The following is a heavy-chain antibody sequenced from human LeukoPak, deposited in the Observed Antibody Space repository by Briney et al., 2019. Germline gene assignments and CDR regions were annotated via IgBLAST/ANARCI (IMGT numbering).Heavy chain of an antibody. J-gene: IGHJ4*02. CDR3: ARTLGYYGSGELFTY. V-gene: IGHV1-2*02. Sequence: ASVKVSCKASGYTFTGYYMHWVRQAPGQGLEWMGWINPNSGGTNYAQKFQGRVTMTRDTSISTAYMELSRLRSDDTAVYYCARTLGYYGSGELFTYWGQGTLVTVSS. D-gene: IGHD3-10*01. CDR1: GYTFTGYY. CDR2: INPNSGGT.